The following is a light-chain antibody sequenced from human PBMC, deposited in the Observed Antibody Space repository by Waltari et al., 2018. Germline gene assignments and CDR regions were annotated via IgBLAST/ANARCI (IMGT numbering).Light chain of an antibody. CDR2: DAS. V-gene: IGKV3-11*01. J-gene: IGKJ1*01. CDR3: QQRRNWPPT. Sequence: VLTQSPATLLLSPGERATLSCRASQSVDDYMAWYQQKPGQSPRLLIYDASNRATGIPIRFSGSGFGTDFTLTISSLEPDDFAHYYCQQRRNWPPTFGQGTKVEIK. CDR1: QSVDDY.